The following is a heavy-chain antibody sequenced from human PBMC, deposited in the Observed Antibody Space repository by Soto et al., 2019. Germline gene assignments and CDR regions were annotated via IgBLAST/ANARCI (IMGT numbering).Heavy chain of an antibody. J-gene: IGHJ4*02. CDR2: IVPNIGTV. V-gene: IGHV1-69*06. Sequence: QMQLVQAGAEVKKPGSSVKVSCKASGVTLTNFINYPINWVRQAPGQGLEWMGGIVPNIGTVNYAPKFQGRVKVTADKSTATAYMELSSLRSEDTALYYCAKRATGGFLRDFHNWGQGTLVTVSS. CDR3: AKRATGGFLRDFHN. D-gene: IGHD2-8*02. CDR1: GVTLTNFINYP.